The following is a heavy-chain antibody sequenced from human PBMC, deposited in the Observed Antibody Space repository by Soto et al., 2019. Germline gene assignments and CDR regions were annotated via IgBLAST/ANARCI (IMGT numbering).Heavy chain of an antibody. V-gene: IGHV4-34*01. Sequence: PSETLSLTCAVYGGSFSGYYWSWIRQPPGKGLEWIGEINHSGSTNYNPSLKSRVTISVDTSKNQFFLKLSSVTAAETAVYYCARMSSGYYLGTFDYWGQGTLVTVSS. D-gene: IGHD3-22*01. CDR2: INHSGST. CDR3: ARMSSGYYLGTFDY. J-gene: IGHJ4*02. CDR1: GGSFSGYY.